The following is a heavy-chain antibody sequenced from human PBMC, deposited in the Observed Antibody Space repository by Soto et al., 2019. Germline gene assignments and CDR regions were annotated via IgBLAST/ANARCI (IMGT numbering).Heavy chain of an antibody. CDR2: ISAYNGNT. CDR3: ARDGVVVPAASPDYYYGMDV. V-gene: IGHV1-18*04. CDR1: GYTFTSYG. J-gene: IGHJ6*02. D-gene: IGHD2-2*01. Sequence: QVPLVQSGAEVKKPGASVKVSCKASGYTFTSYGISWVRQAPGQGLEWMGWISAYNGNTNYAQKLQGRVTMTTDTSTSTAYMELRSLRSDDTAVYYCARDGVVVPAASPDYYYGMDVWGQGTTVTVSS.